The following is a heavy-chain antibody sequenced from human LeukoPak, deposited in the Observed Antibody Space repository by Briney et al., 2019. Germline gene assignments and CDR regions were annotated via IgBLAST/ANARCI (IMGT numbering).Heavy chain of an antibody. CDR2: IWYDGSNK. Sequence: KPGRSLRLSCAASGFTFSSYGMHWVRQAPGKGLEWVAVIWYDGSNKYYADSVKGRFTISRDNSKNTLYLQMNSLRAEDTAVYYSAREPINCGGDCYPFDYWGQGTLVTVSS. D-gene: IGHD2-21*02. V-gene: IGHV3-33*01. CDR1: GFTFSSYG. J-gene: IGHJ4*02. CDR3: AREPINCGGDCYPFDY.